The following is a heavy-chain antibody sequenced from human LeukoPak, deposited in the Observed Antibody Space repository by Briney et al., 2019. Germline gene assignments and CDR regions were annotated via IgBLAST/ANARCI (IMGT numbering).Heavy chain of an antibody. Sequence: PGGSLRLSCAASGFTFNIYSMNWVRQAPGKGLEWVSSISSSSSYIYYADSVKGRFTISRDNAKNSLYLQMNSLRAEDTAVYYCATSTIISDSYWGQGTLVTVSS. V-gene: IGHV3-21*01. CDR2: ISSSSSYI. J-gene: IGHJ4*02. CDR1: GFTFNIYS. CDR3: ATSTIISDSY. D-gene: IGHD3-9*01.